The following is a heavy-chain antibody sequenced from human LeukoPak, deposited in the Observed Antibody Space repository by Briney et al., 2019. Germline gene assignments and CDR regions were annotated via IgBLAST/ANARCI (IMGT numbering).Heavy chain of an antibody. Sequence: SETLSLTRNVSGGSVSRASYYGSSTRQPPGKGLEWNRYIYYSGSPNYNPSLKSRVTISVDTSKKQFSLKLRSVTAADTAVYYCASTGTSHLFDFWGRGTLVIVS. D-gene: IGHD4-11*01. CDR3: ASTGTSHLFDF. CDR1: GGSVSRASYY. V-gene: IGHV4-61*01. J-gene: IGHJ4*02. CDR2: IYYSGSP.